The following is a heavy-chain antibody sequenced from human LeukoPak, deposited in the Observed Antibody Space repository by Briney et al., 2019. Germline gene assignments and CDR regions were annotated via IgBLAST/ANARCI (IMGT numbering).Heavy chain of an antibody. D-gene: IGHD2-2*03. J-gene: IGHJ4*02. Sequence: PGGSLKLSCEALDFPFVSYWRNWARQAPGKGLVWVSRVNTDGRTTNYADSVRGRFTISRDNAENTLYLQMNSLRVEDTAVYYCSMDLSGAHDYWGQGSVVTVSS. CDR2: VNTDGRTT. V-gene: IGHV3-74*01. CDR1: DFPFVSYW. CDR3: SMDLSGAHDY.